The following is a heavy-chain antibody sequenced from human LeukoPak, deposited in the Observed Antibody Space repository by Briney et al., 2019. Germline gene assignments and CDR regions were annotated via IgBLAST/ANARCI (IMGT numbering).Heavy chain of an antibody. J-gene: IGHJ4*02. D-gene: IGHD2-2*03. Sequence: PGGSLRLSCAASGFTFSSYAMHWVRQAPGKGLEWVAVISYDGSNKYYADSVKGRFTISRDNSKNTLYLQMNSLRAEDTAVYYCARMDIVVVPAALIDYWGQGTLVTVSS. CDR2: ISYDGSNK. CDR3: ARMDIVVVPAALIDY. V-gene: IGHV3-30*04. CDR1: GFTFSSYA.